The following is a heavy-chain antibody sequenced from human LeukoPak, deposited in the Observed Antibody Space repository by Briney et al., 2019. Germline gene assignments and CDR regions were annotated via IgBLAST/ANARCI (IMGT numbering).Heavy chain of an antibody. J-gene: IGHJ4*02. CDR1: GYTFTSYG. V-gene: IGHV1-18*01. CDR2: ISAYNGNT. Sequence: GASVKVSCKASGYTFTSYGISWVRQAPGQGLEWMGWISAYNGNTNYAQKLQGRVTMTTDTSTSTAYMELRSLRSDDTAVYYWARAKYSSGGGHFWTYYFDYWGQGTLVTVSS. D-gene: IGHD6-19*01. CDR3: ARAKYSSGGGHFWTYYFDY.